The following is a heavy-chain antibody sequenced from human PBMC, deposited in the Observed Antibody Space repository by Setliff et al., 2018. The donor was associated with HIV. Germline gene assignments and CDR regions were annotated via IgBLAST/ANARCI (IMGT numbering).Heavy chain of an antibody. V-gene: IGHV4-59*12. CDR2: IYYSGST. D-gene: IGHD6-19*01. CDR3: ASQPYNSGWFGGWFDP. J-gene: IGHJ5*02. CDR1: GDSISNYY. Sequence: SETLSLTCTVSGDSISNYYWSWIRQPPGKGLEWIGHIYYSGSTDYNPSLTSRVIISVDPSKNQFTLMLNSVTAADTAVYYCASQPYNSGWFGGWFDPWGQGTLVTVTS.